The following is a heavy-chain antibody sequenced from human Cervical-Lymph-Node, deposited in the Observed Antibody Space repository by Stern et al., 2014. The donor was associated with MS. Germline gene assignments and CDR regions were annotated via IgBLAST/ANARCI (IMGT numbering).Heavy chain of an antibody. D-gene: IGHD3-3*01. J-gene: IGHJ4*02. CDR3: ARVANDFWSAYYGDY. CDR1: GFTFSNFS. V-gene: IGHV3-21*01. CDR2: ISSSSSYI. Sequence: EVQLVESGGGLVKPGGSLRLSCAASGFTFSNFSMNWVRQAPGKGLEWVSSISSSSSYIYYAGSVKGRFTISRDNAKDSLFLQMNSLRAEDTAVYYCARVANDFWSAYYGDYWGQGTLVTVSS.